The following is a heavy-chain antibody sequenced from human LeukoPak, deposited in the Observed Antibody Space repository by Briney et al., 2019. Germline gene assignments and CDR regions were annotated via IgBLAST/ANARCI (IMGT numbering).Heavy chain of an antibody. CDR2: INPNSGGT. CDR1: GYAFTDYY. D-gene: IGHD6-6*01. Sequence: ASVKVSCKASGYAFTDYYLHWVRQAPGRGLEWMGWINPNSGGTNYAQKFQGRVTMTSDTSISTAYMELSRLKSDDTAVYYCARDLWRHSSSAAGYWGQGTLVTVSS. V-gene: IGHV1-2*02. J-gene: IGHJ4*02. CDR3: ARDLWRHSSSAAGY.